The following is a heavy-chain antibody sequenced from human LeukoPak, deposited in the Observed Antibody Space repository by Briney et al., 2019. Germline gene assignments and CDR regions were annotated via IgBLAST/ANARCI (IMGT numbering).Heavy chain of an antibody. D-gene: IGHD4-11*01. V-gene: IGHV4-59*12. J-gene: IGHJ5*02. Sequence: SETLSLTCTVSGGSISSYYWSWIRQPPGKGLEWIGYIYYSGSTNYNPSLKSRVTISVDTSKNQFSLKVTSVTAADTAVYYCASSSSTDPQLDPWGQGTLVTVSP. CDR2: IYYSGST. CDR3: ASSSSTDPQLDP. CDR1: GGSISSYY.